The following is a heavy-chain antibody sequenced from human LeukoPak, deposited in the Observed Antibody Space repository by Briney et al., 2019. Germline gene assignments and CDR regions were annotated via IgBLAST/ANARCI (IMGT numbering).Heavy chain of an antibody. J-gene: IGHJ5*02. V-gene: IGHV3-74*03. CDR2: SKYDGSTA. CDR3: AKSDWFDP. Sequence: GESLRLSCETSGFTLKSYWMSWLRRAPGKGLEWVSRSKYDGSTAMYAESVKGRFTISRDNARGTLYLQMNSLRVDDTAVYYCAKSDWFDPCGRGILVTVSS. CDR1: GFTLKSYW.